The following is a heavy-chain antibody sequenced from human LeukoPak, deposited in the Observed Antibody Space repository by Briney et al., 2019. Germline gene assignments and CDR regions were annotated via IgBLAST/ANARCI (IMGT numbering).Heavy chain of an antibody. CDR2: IYYSGST. Sequence: PSETLSLTCTLSVASITSVGYCWSWIRHHPGNGLEWLGYIYYSGSTYYTLSLKSRVTISEDTSTKQSYLKLSSVTAADTAVYYCERDDYGGNTGSDFDIWGQGTMVTVSS. CDR3: ERDDYGGNTGSDFDI. CDR1: VASITSVGYC. J-gene: IGHJ3*02. D-gene: IGHD4-23*01. V-gene: IGHV4-31*03.